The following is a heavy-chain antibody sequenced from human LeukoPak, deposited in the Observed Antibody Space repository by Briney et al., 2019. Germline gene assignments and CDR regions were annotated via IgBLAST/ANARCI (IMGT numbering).Heavy chain of an antibody. CDR3: ARNSIDFWSGYFYYVDV. J-gene: IGHJ6*03. CDR2: IYHSGST. CDR1: GGSFSGYY. V-gene: IGHV4-34*01. Sequence: PSETLSLTCAVYGGSFSGYYWSWIRQPPGKGLEWIGSIYHSGSTYYNPSLKSRVTISVDTSKNQFSLKLSSVTAADTAVYYCARNSIDFWSGYFYYVDVWGKGTTVTVSS. D-gene: IGHD3-3*01.